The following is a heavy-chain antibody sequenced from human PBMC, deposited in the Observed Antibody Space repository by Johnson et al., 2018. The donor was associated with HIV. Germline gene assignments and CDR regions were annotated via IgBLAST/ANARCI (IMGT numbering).Heavy chain of an antibody. CDR1: GFTFSSYA. CDR3: ARELRGPDAFDI. Sequence: VQLVESGGGVVQPGRSLRLSCAASGFTFSSYAMHWVRQAPGKGLEWVAVISYDGSNKYYADSVKGRFTISRDNSKNTLYLQMNSLRAEDTAIYYCARELRGPDAFDIWGQGTMVTVSS. CDR2: ISYDGSNK. V-gene: IGHV3-30*04. J-gene: IGHJ3*02.